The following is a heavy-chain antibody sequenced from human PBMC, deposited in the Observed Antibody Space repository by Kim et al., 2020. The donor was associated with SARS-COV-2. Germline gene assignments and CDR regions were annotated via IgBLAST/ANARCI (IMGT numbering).Heavy chain of an antibody. CDR3: ARDWNWGIDV. D-gene: IGHD7-27*01. CDR1: GFTFTTYN. Sequence: GGSLRLSCAASGFTFTTYNMNWVRQAPGKGLEWISYISVIDAIYYADSVKGRFTISRDYAKNSLDLQMNSLRDEDTAVYYCARDWNWGIDVWGQGTLVT. V-gene: IGHV3-48*02. J-gene: IGHJ4*02. CDR2: ISVIDAI.